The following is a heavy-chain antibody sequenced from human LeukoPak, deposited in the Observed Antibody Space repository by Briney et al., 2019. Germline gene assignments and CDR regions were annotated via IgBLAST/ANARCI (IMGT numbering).Heavy chain of an antibody. Sequence: RSLSLSCAACGFTFTTYAMHWVRQAGCRGLEWVALISYYGNHKYYARSVKGTLTISRENSRYTLYLQMNSLRAGDTAVYSCARDWWALAGAAGRNYFDYWGKGTLVTVSS. D-gene: IGHD6-13*01. CDR2: ISYYGNHK. J-gene: IGHJ4*02. CDR1: GFTFTTYA. CDR3: ARDWWALAGAAGRNYFDY. V-gene: IGHV3-30-3*01.